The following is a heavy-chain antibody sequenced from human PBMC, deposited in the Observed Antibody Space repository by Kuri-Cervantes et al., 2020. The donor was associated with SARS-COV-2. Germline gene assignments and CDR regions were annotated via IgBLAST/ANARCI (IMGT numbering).Heavy chain of an antibody. D-gene: IGHD3-16*01. V-gene: IGHV6-1*01. CDR2: TYYRSKWYN. Sequence: SQTLSLTCAISGDSVSSNSAAWNWIRRSPSRGLEWLGRTYYRSKWYNDYAVSVKSRITINPGTSKNQFSLQLNSVTPEDTAVYYCAVGGLEGRFDPWGQGTLVTVSS. CDR1: GDSVSSNSAA. CDR3: AVGGLEGRFDP. J-gene: IGHJ5*02.